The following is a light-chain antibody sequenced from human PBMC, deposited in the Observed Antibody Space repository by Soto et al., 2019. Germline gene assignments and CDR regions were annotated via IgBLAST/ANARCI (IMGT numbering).Light chain of an antibody. V-gene: IGKV1-39*01. Sequence: DIVMTQSPASLSSSVGERATITCRASQGINNYLNWYQQKPGKAPKPLIYAASSSHSGVPSRFSGSGSGTDIDLTITSMQPEAFETYYCHRSYPPPWTFGQGTKVEIK. J-gene: IGKJ1*01. CDR1: QGINNY. CDR2: AAS. CDR3: HRSYPPPWT.